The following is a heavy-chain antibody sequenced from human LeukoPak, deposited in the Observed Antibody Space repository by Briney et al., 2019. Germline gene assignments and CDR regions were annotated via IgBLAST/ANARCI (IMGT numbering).Heavy chain of an antibody. J-gene: IGHJ5*02. CDR2: IHSSGYT. Sequence: SETLSLTCTVSGGSISGNYWSWIRQPPGQGLERMAYIHSSGYTNYNPSLKSRVTISVDTSNNQFSLKVTSVTAADTAMYYCTKRQVPTSGSYDYFDPWGQGALVTVSS. D-gene: IGHD1-26*01. V-gene: IGHV4-4*09. CDR1: GGSISGNY. CDR3: TKRQVPTSGSYDYFDP.